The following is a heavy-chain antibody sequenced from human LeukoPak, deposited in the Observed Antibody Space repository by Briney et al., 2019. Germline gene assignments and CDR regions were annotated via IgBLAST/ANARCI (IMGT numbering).Heavy chain of an antibody. J-gene: IGHJ4*02. Sequence: PGGSLRLSCAASGFTFSSYWMHWVRQAPGKGLEWVSAISGSGGSTYYADSVKGRFTISRDNSKNTLYLQMNSLRAEDTAVYYCAKLELGALFGELLSPFDYWGQGTLVTVSS. CDR3: AKLELGALFGELLSPFDY. V-gene: IGHV3-23*01. CDR2: ISGSGGST. D-gene: IGHD3-10*02. CDR1: GFTFSSYW.